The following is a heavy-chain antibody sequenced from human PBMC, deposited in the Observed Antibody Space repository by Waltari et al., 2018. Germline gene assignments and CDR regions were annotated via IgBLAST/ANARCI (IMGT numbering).Heavy chain of an antibody. D-gene: IGHD1-1*01. V-gene: IGHV1-69*02. CDR1: GGTLRSYT. CDR2: IIPFLGIS. CDR3: ARSGEMKGTVDY. J-gene: IGHJ4*02. Sequence: QVQLVLSGAAVKKPGSSVMVSCKASGGTLRSYTVTWVRQAPGQGLEWMGSIIPFLGISKYAQSLQARLTITVDQSTNTGYMELKSLRPEDTGVYYCARSGEMKGTVDYWGQGTLVTVSS.